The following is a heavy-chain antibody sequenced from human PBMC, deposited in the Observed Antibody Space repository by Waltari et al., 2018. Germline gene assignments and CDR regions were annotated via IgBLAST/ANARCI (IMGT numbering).Heavy chain of an antibody. V-gene: IGHV3-7*01. CDR1: GFTFSSYW. J-gene: IGHJ4*02. CDR2: IKQDGSEK. CDR3: ARDHRRGYGVWSY. Sequence: EVQLVESGGGLVQPGGSLRLSCAASGFTFSSYWMSWVRQAPGKGLEWVANIKQDGSEKDYVDSVKGRFTISSDNAKNSLYLQMNSLRAEDTAVYYCARDHRRGYGVWSYWGQGTLVTVSS. D-gene: IGHD2-8*01.